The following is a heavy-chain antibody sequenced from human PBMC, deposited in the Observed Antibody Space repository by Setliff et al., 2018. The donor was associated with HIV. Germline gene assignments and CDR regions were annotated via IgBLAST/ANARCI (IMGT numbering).Heavy chain of an antibody. CDR2: IYYSGNT. Sequence: PSETLSLTCNVSGGSISSSSYYWGWIRQPPGKGLEWIGSIYYSGNTYYNPSLKSRVTISVDTPKNQFSLKVTSVTAADTALYYCARSPSYGSPGYYWGQGTLVTVSS. CDR3: ARSPSYGSPGYY. D-gene: IGHD3-10*01. V-gene: IGHV4-39*01. J-gene: IGHJ4*02. CDR1: GGSISSSSYY.